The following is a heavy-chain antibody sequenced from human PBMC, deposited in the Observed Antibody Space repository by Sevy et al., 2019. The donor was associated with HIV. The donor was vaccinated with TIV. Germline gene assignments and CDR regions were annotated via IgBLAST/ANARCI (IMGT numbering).Heavy chain of an antibody. CDR1: GFTVSSNY. V-gene: IGHV3-53*01. Sequence: GGSLRLSCAASGFTVSSNYMSWVRQAPGKGLEWVSGFYSGGSTYYADSVKGRFTISRDNSKNTLYLQMNSLRAEDTAVYYCARGGYCSGGSCTENFDYWGQGTLVTVSS. CDR2: FYSGGST. D-gene: IGHD2-15*01. CDR3: ARGGYCSGGSCTENFDY. J-gene: IGHJ4*02.